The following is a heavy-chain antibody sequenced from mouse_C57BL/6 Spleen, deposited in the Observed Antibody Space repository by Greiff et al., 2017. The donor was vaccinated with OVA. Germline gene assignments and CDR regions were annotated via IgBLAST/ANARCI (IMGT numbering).Heavy chain of an antibody. CDR2: IYPGDGDT. J-gene: IGHJ4*01. Sequence: SGPELVKPGASVKISCKASGYAFSSSWMNWVKQRPGKGLEWIGRIYPGDGDTNYNGKFKGKATLTADKSSSTAYMQLSSLTSEDSAVYFCARGGSYYSNDWAMDYWGQGTSVTVSS. CDR3: ARGGSYYSNDWAMDY. V-gene: IGHV1-82*01. D-gene: IGHD2-5*01. CDR1: GYAFSSSW.